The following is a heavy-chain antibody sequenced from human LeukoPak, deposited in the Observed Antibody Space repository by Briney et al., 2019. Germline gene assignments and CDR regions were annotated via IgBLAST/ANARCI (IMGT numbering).Heavy chain of an antibody. D-gene: IGHD6-19*01. J-gene: IGHJ4*02. CDR1: GGSISSSNW. CDR2: IYHSEST. Sequence: SEALSLTCAVSGGSISSSNWWSWVRQPPGKGLEWIGEIYHSESTNYNPSLKSRVTISVDKSKNQFSLKLSSVTAADTAVYYCAREYSSGPIDYWGQGTLVTVSS. V-gene: IGHV4-4*02. CDR3: AREYSSGPIDY.